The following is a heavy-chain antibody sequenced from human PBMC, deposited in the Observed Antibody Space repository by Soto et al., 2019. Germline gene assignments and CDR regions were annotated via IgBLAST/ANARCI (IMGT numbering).Heavy chain of an antibody. CDR3: ARSAYTIFGVVIIAYYYGMDV. Sequence: SQTLSLTCAISGDSVSSNSAAWNWIRQSPSRGLEWLGRTYYRSKWYNDYAVSVKSRITINPDTSKNQFSLQLNSVTPEDTAVYYCARSAYTIFGVVIIAYYYGMDVWGQGTTVTVSS. J-gene: IGHJ6*02. CDR2: TYYRSKWYN. CDR1: GDSVSSNSAA. D-gene: IGHD3-3*01. V-gene: IGHV6-1*01.